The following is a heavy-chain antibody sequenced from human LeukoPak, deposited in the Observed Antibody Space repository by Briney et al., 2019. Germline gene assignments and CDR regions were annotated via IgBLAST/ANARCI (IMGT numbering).Heavy chain of an antibody. CDR2: MNPYSGDR. D-gene: IGHD4-17*01. J-gene: IGHJ4*02. CDR3: ARTTSLTASGYDC. V-gene: IGHV1-8*03. CDR1: GYTFTTYH. Sequence: ASVKVSCTPSGYTFTTYHINWVRQATGQGLEWLGWMNPYSGDRGYAQKFQGRLSITSDTSISTAYMELSSLKSDDAAVYFCARTTSLTASGYDCWGQGTLVTVSS.